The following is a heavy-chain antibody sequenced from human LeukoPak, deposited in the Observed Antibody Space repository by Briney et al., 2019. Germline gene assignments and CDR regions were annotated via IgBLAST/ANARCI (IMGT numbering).Heavy chain of an antibody. Sequence: GASVEVSCKASGYTFTGYYMHWVRQAPGQGLEWMGWINPNSGGTNYAQKFQGRVTMTRDTSISTAYMELSRLRSDDTAVYYCARNDYGDYGIDYWGQGTLVTVSS. CDR2: INPNSGGT. CDR3: ARNDYGDYGIDY. J-gene: IGHJ4*02. CDR1: GYTFTGYY. V-gene: IGHV1-2*02. D-gene: IGHD4-17*01.